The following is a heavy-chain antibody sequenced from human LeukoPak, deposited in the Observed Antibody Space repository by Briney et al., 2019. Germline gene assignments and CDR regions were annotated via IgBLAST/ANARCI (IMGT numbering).Heavy chain of an antibody. Sequence: SYALSLTCTVSVGCISRYYWRWIRQPAGKGRDGIGRIYTSGSTNYNPSLKSRVTMSVDTSKNQFSLKLSSVTAADTAVYSCARVGGRGSYLRDAFDIWGQGTMVTVSS. J-gene: IGHJ3*02. D-gene: IGHD1-26*01. V-gene: IGHV4-4*07. CDR1: VGCISRYY. CDR3: ARVGGRGSYLRDAFDI. CDR2: IYTSGST.